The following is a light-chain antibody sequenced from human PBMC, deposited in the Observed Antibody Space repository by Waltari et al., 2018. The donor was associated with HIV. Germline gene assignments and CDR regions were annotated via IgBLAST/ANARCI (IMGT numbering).Light chain of an antibody. J-gene: IGLJ3*02. CDR3: ASWDDSVTGSNWV. CDR2: DDH. V-gene: IGLV1-44*01. Sequence: QFVLTQPPSASGTPGPRVFISCSGSNSNIGRNTVHWYHHLPGTATKLLIYDDHVRPSGVPDRFSCSRSGTSASLAIGGLHSEDEAHYFCASWDDSVTGSNWVFGGGTRLTVL. CDR1: NSNIGRNT.